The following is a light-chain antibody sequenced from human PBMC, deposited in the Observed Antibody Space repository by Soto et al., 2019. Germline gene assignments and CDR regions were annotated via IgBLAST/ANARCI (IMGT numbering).Light chain of an antibody. V-gene: IGKV3-20*01. Sequence: EIVLTQSPGTLSLSPGERATLSCRASQSLSNNYLAWFQQKPGQAPGLLIYSASTRAAGIPDRFSGSGSGTDFTLTITRLQPEDFAVYDCHPYGGSPPTFGGGTKVDIK. CDR3: HPYGGSPPT. J-gene: IGKJ4*01. CDR2: SAS. CDR1: QSLSNNY.